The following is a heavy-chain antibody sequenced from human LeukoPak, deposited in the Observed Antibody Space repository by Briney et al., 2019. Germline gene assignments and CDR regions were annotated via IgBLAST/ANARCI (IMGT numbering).Heavy chain of an antibody. D-gene: IGHD3-16*01. J-gene: IGHJ4*02. CDR2: IQQDGGQK. Sequence: GGSLRLSCAASGFTFSNYWMIWVRQAPGKGLEWVANIQQDGGQKRYADPVRGRFTVSSDNAQTSLYLHMNSLRAEDTAVYYCAKRIGGVNSFDHWGQGTLVTVSS. V-gene: IGHV3-7*05. CDR3: AKRIGGVNSFDH. CDR1: GFTFSNYW.